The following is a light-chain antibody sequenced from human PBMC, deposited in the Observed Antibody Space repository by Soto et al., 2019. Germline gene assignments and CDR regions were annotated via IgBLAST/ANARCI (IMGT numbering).Light chain of an antibody. CDR3: QQYGSSPRT. CDR1: QSVTGDY. CDR2: GAF. J-gene: IGKJ1*01. Sequence: EVVLTQSPGTLSLSPVERATVSCMASQSVTGDYLAWYQQKPGQAPRLLIYGAFNRAGGIPARFSGSGSGTDFTLTISRLEPEDFAVYYCQQYGSSPRTFGQGTKVDIK. V-gene: IGKV3-20*01.